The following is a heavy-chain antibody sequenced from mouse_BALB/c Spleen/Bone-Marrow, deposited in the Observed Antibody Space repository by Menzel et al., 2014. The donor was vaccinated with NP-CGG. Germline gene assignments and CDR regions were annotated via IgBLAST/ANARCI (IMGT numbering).Heavy chain of an antibody. CDR3: ARDENYDIYWYFDV. Sequence: EVQLVESGGGLVQPGGSLRLSCATSGFTFTDYYMSWVRQTPGKALEWLGFIRNKANGYTADYSVSVKGRFTISRDNSQNILYLQMNTLRAEDSATYYCARDENYDIYWYFDVWGAGTTDTVSS. V-gene: IGHV7-3*02. J-gene: IGHJ1*01. CDR1: GFTFTDYY. CDR2: IRNKANGYTA. D-gene: IGHD1-1*01.